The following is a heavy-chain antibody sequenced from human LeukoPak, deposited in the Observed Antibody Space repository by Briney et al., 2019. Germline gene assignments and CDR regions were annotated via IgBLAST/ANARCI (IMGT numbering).Heavy chain of an antibody. Sequence: ASVKVSCKASGYTLTGYYMHWVRQAPGQGLEWMGWINPNSGGTNYARKFQGRVTMTRDTSISTAYMELSRLRSDDTAVYYCARDPWGDFANPFYYYGMDVWGQGTTVTVSS. CDR3: ARDPWGDFANPFYYYGMDV. V-gene: IGHV1-2*02. J-gene: IGHJ6*02. CDR2: INPNSGGT. CDR1: GYTLTGYY. D-gene: IGHD3-16*01.